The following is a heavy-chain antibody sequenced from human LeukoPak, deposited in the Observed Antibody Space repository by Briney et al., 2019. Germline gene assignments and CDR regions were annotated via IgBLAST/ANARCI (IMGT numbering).Heavy chain of an antibody. Sequence: SETLSLNCSVSGGSLSSHYWSWIRQPPGKGLEWIGYIYYTGSTDYNPSLKSRVTISVDTSKNQVSLKVNSVTAADTAVYYCARHRASYFDFWGQGTLATVSS. CDR3: ARHRASYFDF. V-gene: IGHV4-59*11. J-gene: IGHJ4*02. CDR1: GGSLSSHY. CDR2: IYYTGST.